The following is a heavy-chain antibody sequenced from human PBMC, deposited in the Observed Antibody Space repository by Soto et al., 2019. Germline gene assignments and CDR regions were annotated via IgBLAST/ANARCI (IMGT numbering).Heavy chain of an antibody. Sequence: GGSRRLSCAASGFTFSSYAMSWVRQAPGKGLEWVSAISGSGGSTYYADSVKGRFTISRDNSKNTLYLQMNSLRAEDTAVYYCAKVRYYDSSGYYPRLYFDYWGQGTLVTVSS. CDR1: GFTFSSYA. CDR2: ISGSGGST. V-gene: IGHV3-23*01. D-gene: IGHD3-22*01. CDR3: AKVRYYDSSGYYPRLYFDY. J-gene: IGHJ4*02.